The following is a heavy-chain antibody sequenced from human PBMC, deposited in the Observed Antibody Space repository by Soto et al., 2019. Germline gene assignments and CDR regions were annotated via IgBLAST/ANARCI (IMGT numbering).Heavy chain of an antibody. V-gene: IGHV3-49*04. CDR3: TRASYYDNSGYYYESYYYYGVDV. CDR1: GFTFGDYA. J-gene: IGHJ6*02. D-gene: IGHD3-22*01. Sequence: EVELVESGGGLVQPGRSLRLSCTASGFTFGDYALSWVRQAPGKGLEWVGFIRNKAYGGTTEYAASVKGRFTISRDDSKSIAYLQMNSLKPEDTAVYYCTRASYYDNSGYYYESYYYYGVDVWGQGNTVTVSS. CDR2: IRNKAYGGTT.